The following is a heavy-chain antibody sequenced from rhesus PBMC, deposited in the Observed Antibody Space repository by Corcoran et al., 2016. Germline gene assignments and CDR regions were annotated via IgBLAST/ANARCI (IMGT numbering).Heavy chain of an antibody. CDR3: ANTPDH. Sequence: EAQLVETGRGFVQPGGSLGLSFAASCFTFSTFGIGLVRQAPGKGREWVSGITNSVSRTFYADSVKGRFTISRDNSKNTLSLQMNSLRPEDTAVYYCANTPDHWGQGVLVTVSS. J-gene: IGHJ4*01. V-gene: IGHV3S5*01. CDR1: CFTFSTFG. CDR2: ITNSVSRT.